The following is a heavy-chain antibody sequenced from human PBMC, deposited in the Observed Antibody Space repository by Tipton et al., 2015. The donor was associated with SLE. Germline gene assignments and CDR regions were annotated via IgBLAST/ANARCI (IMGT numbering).Heavy chain of an antibody. CDR2: IFYTGST. Sequence: TLSLTCTVSGASISDGGYNWAWIRQHPGKGLEWIGYIFYTGSTLYNPSLKSRLTISVDTSTNHFSLKLTSVTAADTAVYYCARVKRDYSGLGTNYYYMDVWGKGTTVTVSS. J-gene: IGHJ6*03. CDR1: GASISDGGYN. CDR3: ARVKRDYSGLGTNYYYMDV. V-gene: IGHV4-31*03. D-gene: IGHD3-10*01.